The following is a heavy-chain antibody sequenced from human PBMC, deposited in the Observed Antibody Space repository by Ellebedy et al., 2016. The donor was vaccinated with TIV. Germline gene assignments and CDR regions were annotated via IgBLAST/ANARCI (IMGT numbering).Heavy chain of an antibody. D-gene: IGHD3-10*01. J-gene: IGHJ6*02. Sequence: GESLKISCAASGFNFDDYGMSWVRQGPGKGPEWVSGINWNGGGTGYADSVKGRFTISRDDAKKSLYLQMNSLRAEDTALYYCARAYYGSGSYFNLEYYGMDVWGQGTTVTVSS. CDR3: ARAYYGSGSYFNLEYYGMDV. CDR2: INWNGGGT. V-gene: IGHV3-20*04. CDR1: GFNFDDYG.